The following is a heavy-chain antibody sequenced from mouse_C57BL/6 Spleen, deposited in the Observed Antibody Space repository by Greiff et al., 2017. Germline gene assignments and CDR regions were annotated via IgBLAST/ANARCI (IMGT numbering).Heavy chain of an antibody. D-gene: IGHD2-1*01. J-gene: IGHJ3*01. V-gene: IGHV1-26*01. CDR2: INPNNGGT. CDR1: GYTFTDYY. Sequence: EVQLQQSGPELVKPGASVQISCKASGYTFTDYYMNWVKQSHGKSLEWIGDINPNNGGTSYNQKFKGKATLTVDKYSSTAYMELRSLTSEDSAVYYCARGNEEAWFAYWGQGTLVTGSA. CDR3: ARGNEEAWFAY.